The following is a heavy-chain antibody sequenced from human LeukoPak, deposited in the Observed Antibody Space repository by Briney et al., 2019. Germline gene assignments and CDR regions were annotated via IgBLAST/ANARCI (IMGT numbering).Heavy chain of an antibody. CDR3: ASGLKSAQFDY. D-gene: IGHD6-25*01. J-gene: IGHJ4*02. CDR2: ISSNGGST. Sequence: GGSLRLSCAASGFTFSSYAMHWVRQAPGKGLEYVSAISSNGGSTYYANSVKGRFTISRDNSKNRLYLKMGSLRAEDMAVYYCASGLKSAQFDYWGQGTLVTVSS. V-gene: IGHV3-64*01. CDR1: GFTFSSYA.